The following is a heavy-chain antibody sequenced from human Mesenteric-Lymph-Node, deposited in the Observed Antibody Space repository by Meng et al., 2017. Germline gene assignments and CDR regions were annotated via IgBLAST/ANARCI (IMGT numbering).Heavy chain of an antibody. J-gene: IGHJ4*02. Sequence: QVQLVRAGAEVKNPGASVNVSCKASGYTFTSYDIHWVRQATGQGLEWMGWMNVNSGNTRYAQKFQGRVTMTRDISKSTAYMDLTNLRSDDTAVYYCARIDGIVGAKFWGQGTLVTVSS. CDR1: GYTFTSYD. CDR3: ARIDGIVGAKF. V-gene: IGHV1-8*01. D-gene: IGHD1-26*01. CDR2: MNVNSGNT.